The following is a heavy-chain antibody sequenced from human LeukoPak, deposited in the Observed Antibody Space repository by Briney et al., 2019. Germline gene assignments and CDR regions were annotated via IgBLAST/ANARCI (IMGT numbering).Heavy chain of an antibody. D-gene: IGHD3-3*01. V-gene: IGHV3-72*01. Sequence: PGGSLRLSCAASGFTFSAHYMDWVRQAPGKGLEWVGRIREKDNSYTTVYAASVKGRFTISRDDSTNSVFLQMNSLKTEDTAVYYCAKAFCSEKQCTLDYWGQGTLVTVSS. J-gene: IGHJ4*02. CDR3: AKAFCSEKQCTLDY. CDR1: GFTFSAHY. CDR2: IREKDNSYTT.